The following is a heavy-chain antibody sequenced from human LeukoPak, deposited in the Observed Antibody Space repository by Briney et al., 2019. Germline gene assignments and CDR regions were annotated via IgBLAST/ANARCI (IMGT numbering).Heavy chain of an antibody. D-gene: IGHD6-13*01. CDR3: ARVNGGSSRYPTYYFDY. CDR1: GGSISSYY. V-gene: IGHV4-59*01. Sequence: SETLSLTCTVSGGSISSYYWSWIRQPPGKGLEWIGYIYYSGSTNYNPSLKSRVTISVDTSKNQFSLKLSSVTAADTAVYYCARVNGGSSRYPTYYFDYWGQGTLVTVSS. J-gene: IGHJ4*02. CDR2: IYYSGST.